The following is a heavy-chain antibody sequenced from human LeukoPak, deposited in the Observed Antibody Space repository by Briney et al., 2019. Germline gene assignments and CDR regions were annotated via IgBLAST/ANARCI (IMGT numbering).Heavy chain of an antibody. CDR3: AREEGGSYRFDY. J-gene: IGHJ4*02. D-gene: IGHD1-26*01. Sequence: SETLSLTCTVSGGSISSSSYYWGWIRQPPGKGLEWIGSIYYSGSTYYNPSLKSRVTISVDTSKNQFSLKLSSVTAADTAVYYCAREEGGSYRFDYWGRGTLVTVSS. CDR2: IYYSGST. V-gene: IGHV4-39*02. CDR1: GGSISSSSYY.